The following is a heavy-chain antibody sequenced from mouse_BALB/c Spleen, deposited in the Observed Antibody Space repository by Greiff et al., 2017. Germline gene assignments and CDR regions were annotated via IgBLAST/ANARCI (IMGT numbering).Heavy chain of an antibody. CDR1: GFSLTGYG. CDR3: ARGPLRWYFDV. Sequence: VQRVESGPGLVAPSQSLSITCTVSGFSLTGYGVNWVRQPPGKGLEWLGMIWGDGSTDYNSALKSRLSISKDNSKSQVFLKMNSLQTDDTARYYCARGPLRWYFDVWGAGTTVTVSS. V-gene: IGHV2-6-7*01. CDR2: IWGDGST. D-gene: IGHD6-1*01. J-gene: IGHJ1*01.